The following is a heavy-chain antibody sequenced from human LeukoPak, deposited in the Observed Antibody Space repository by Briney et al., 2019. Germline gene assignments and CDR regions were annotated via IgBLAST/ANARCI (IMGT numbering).Heavy chain of an antibody. Sequence: SETLSLTCTVSGGSISSGGYYWSWIRQPPGKGLEWIGYIYHSGSTYYNPSLKSRVTISVDRSKNQFSLKLSSVTAADTAVYYCARLLVDCGGDCYWFDPWGQGTLVTVSS. V-gene: IGHV4-30-2*01. CDR2: IYHSGST. D-gene: IGHD2-21*02. J-gene: IGHJ5*02. CDR3: ARLLVDCGGDCYWFDP. CDR1: GGSISSGGYY.